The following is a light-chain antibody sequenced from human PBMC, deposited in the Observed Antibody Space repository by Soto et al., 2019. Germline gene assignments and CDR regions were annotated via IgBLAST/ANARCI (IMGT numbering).Light chain of an antibody. CDR2: AAS. CDR3: QQSYSTPPWT. J-gene: IGKJ1*01. Sequence: DIQMTQSPSSLSASVGDRVTITCRASQSISSYLNWYQQKPGKAPKLLIYAASSLQSGVPSRFSGSASGTDFTLTISSPQPEDFATYYCQQSYSTPPWTFGQGTKVDIK. V-gene: IGKV1-39*01. CDR1: QSISSY.